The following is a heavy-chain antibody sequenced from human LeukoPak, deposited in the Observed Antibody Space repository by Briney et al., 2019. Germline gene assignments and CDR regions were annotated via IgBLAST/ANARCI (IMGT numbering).Heavy chain of an antibody. Sequence: GGSLRLSCAASGFTFSSFGMNWVRQAPGKGPEWVSYISSSSSTIYYADSVKGRFTISRDNAKNSLYLQMNSLIAEDTAVYYCARDQGGYSSSSGLDYWGQGTLVTVSS. J-gene: IGHJ4*02. CDR1: GFTFSSFG. V-gene: IGHV3-48*01. D-gene: IGHD6-6*01. CDR3: ARDQGGYSSSSGLDY. CDR2: ISSSSSTI.